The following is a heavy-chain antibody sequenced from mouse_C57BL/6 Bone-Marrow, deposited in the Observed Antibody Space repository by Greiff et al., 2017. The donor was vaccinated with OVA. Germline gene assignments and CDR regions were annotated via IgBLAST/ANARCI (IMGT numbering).Heavy chain of an antibody. J-gene: IGHJ4*01. Sequence: VQLQQSGPELVKPGASVKIPCKASGYTFTDYNMDWVKQSHGKSLEWIGDINPNNGGTSYNQKFKGKATLTVDKSSSTAYMELRSLTSEDSAVYYCARIRKGMMDYWGQGTSVTVSS. D-gene: IGHD2-10*02. CDR2: INPNNGGT. V-gene: IGHV1-18*01. CDR1: GYTFTDYN. CDR3: ARIRKGMMDY.